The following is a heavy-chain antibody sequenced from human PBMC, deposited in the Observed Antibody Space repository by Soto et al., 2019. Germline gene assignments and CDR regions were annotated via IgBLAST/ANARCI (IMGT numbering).Heavy chain of an antibody. CDR2: LTPSGGTT. V-gene: IGHV3-23*01. Sequence: EVQLLESGGDLVQPGGSLRLSCAASGFSFSNYAMSWVRQAPGGGLEWVATLTPSGGTTFYADSVKGRFTISRDNSKNTVFLRMNRRRGDDTAIYYCAQELWNDMYDSWGQGTLVTVSS. CDR3: AQELWNDMYDS. D-gene: IGHD1-1*01. CDR1: GFSFSNYA. J-gene: IGHJ4*02.